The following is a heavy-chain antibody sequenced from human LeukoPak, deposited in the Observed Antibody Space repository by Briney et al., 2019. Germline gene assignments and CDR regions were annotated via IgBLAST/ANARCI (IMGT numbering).Heavy chain of an antibody. V-gene: IGHV3-74*01. CDR2: SSADGSSA. J-gene: IGHJ4*02. CDR1: GFALSGYW. Sequence: GGSLRLSCTASGFALSGYWMHWVRQAPGKGLVWVSRSSADGSSAVYADSVKGRFTISRDNARNTLYLQMNSLRPENTATYFCTRVVVGATGLFDSWGQGTLVTVSS. D-gene: IGHD2-15*01. CDR3: TRVVVGATGLFDS.